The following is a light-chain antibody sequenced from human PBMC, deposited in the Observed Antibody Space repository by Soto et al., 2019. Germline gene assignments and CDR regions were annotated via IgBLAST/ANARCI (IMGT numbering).Light chain of an antibody. CDR3: QQYYIYPPA. CDR2: QTS. Sequence: DIQMTQSPSTLPASVGDRVTITCRASQNVRIYLAWYQQKPGKAPKLLIYQTSSLQSGVPSRFSGSGSETEFTLAISSLQPEDFATYYCQQYYIYPPAFGLGTKVDIK. V-gene: IGKV1-5*03. J-gene: IGKJ3*01. CDR1: QNVRIY.